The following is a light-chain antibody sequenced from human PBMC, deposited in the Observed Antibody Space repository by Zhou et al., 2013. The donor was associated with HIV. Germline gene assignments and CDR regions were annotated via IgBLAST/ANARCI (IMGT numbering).Light chain of an antibody. Sequence: DIQMTQSPSSLSASVGDRVTITCRASQYIANYLAWYQQKPGKVPKLLIYAASTLQSGVPSRFSGSGSGTDFTLTISSLQPEDVATYYCQKYDSAPXTFGGGTKVEIK. CDR2: AAS. CDR3: QKYDSAPXT. J-gene: IGKJ4*01. CDR1: QYIANY. V-gene: IGKV1-27*01.